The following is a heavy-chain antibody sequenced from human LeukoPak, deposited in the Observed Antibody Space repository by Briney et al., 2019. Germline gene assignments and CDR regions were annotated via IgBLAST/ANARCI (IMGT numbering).Heavy chain of an antibody. J-gene: IGHJ5*02. Sequence: GESLKISCKGSGYSFTSYWIGWVRQMPGKGLEWMGITYPGDSDTRYSPSFQGQVTISADKSISTAYLQWSSLKASDTTMYYCARKAYDYSDNWFDPWGQGALVTVSS. CDR2: TYPGDSDT. CDR3: ARKAYDYSDNWFDP. D-gene: IGHD4-11*01. CDR1: GYSFTSYW. V-gene: IGHV5-51*01.